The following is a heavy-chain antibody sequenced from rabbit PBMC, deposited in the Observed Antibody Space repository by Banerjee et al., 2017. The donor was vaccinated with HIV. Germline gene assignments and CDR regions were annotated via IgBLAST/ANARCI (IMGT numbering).Heavy chain of an antibody. CDR3: ARNYDL. Sequence: QSLEESGGDLVKPGASLTLTCTASGFSFSSYYYMCWVRQAPGKGLEWIACIYAGSSGTTYYASWATGRFTISKTSSTTVTLQMTSLTAADTATYFCARNYDLWGPGTLVTVS. CDR1: GFSFSSYYY. V-gene: IGHV1S40*01. D-gene: IGHD2-1*01. CDR2: IYAGSSGTT. J-gene: IGHJ6*01.